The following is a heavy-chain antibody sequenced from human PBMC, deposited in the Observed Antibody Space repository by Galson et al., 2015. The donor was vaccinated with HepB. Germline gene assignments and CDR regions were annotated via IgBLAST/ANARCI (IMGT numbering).Heavy chain of an antibody. J-gene: IGHJ4*02. CDR3: ARVGVAGTYFDY. V-gene: IGHV3-21*01. Sequence: SLRLSCAGSGFPFRSYSMHLVRQAPGKGLEWVSSISSSRSYIYYADSVKGRFTISRDNAKNSLYLQMNSLRAEDTAVYYCARVGVAGTYFDYWGQGTLVTVSS. CDR1: GFPFRSYS. CDR2: ISSSRSYI. D-gene: IGHD6-19*01.